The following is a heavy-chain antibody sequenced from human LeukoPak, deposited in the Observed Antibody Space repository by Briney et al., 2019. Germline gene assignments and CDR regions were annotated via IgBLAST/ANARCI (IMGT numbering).Heavy chain of an antibody. V-gene: IGHV3-43*02. J-gene: IGHJ6*02. CDR3: AKNKRVRGGSYYYYGMDV. D-gene: IGHD3-10*01. Sequence: QAGRSLRLSCAASGFTFDDYAMHWVRQAPGKGLEWVSLISGEGGSTYYADSVKGRFTISRDNSKNSLYLQMNSLRTEDTALYYCAKNKRVRGGSYYYYGMDVWGQGTTVTVSS. CDR1: GFTFDDYA. CDR2: ISGEGGST.